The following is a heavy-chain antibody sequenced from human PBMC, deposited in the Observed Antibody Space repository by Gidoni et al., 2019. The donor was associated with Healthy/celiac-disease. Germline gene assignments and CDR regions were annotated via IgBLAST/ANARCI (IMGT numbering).Heavy chain of an antibody. J-gene: IGHJ2*01. D-gene: IGHD2-15*01. CDR3: ARAAYCSGGSCYSYWYFDL. CDR1: GFTFSSYD. Sequence: ELQLVESGGGLVQPGGSLRLSCPSTGFTFSSYDMHWVRQATGKGLEWVSAIGTSGDTYYPGSVKGRFTISRENAKNSWYLKMNSLRAGDTAVYYCARAAYCSGGSCYSYWYFDLWGRGTLVTVSS. V-gene: IGHV3-13*01. CDR2: IGTSGDT.